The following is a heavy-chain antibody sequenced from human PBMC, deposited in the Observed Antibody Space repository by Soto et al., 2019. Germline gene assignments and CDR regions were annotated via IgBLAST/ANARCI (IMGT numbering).Heavy chain of an antibody. V-gene: IGHV3-33*01. D-gene: IGHD5-18*01. CDR1: GFTFSSYG. CDR2: IWYDGSNK. Sequence: GGSLRLSCAASGFTFSSYGMHWVRQAPGKGLEWVAVIWYDGSNKYYADSVKCRFTTSRDNSKNTLYLQMNSMRAGATSVYYCAGEYVHLQLWLHYYYYGMDVWGQGTTVT. J-gene: IGHJ6*02. CDR3: AGEYVHLQLWLHYYYYGMDV.